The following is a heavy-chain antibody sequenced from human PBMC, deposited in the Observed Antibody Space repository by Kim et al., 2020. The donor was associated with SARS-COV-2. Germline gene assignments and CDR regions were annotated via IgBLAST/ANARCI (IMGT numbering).Heavy chain of an antibody. CDR3: AGVQGLVSGGGGMDV. J-gene: IGHJ6*02. V-gene: IGHV4-34*01. Sequence: PSLNSRVTMSVDTSKKQFSLKLSSVTAADTAVYYCAGVQGLVSGGGGMDVWGQGTMVTVSS. D-gene: IGHD6-19*01.